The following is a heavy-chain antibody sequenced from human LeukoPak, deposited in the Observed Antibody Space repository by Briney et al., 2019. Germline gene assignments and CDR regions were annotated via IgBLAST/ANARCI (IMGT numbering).Heavy chain of an antibody. CDR2: ISGSGSTT. V-gene: IGHV3-23*01. D-gene: IGHD2-21*02. Sequence: GGSLTLSCAASGFSFSNSFMSWVRQAPGKGLEWVSGISGSGSTTNYADSVKGRFTISRDNSKNTLYRQMNTLRAEDTAVYYCAKGGVVVTAMNYFDYWGQGSLVTVSS. CDR1: GFSFSNSF. CDR3: AKGGVVVTAMNYFDY. J-gene: IGHJ4*02.